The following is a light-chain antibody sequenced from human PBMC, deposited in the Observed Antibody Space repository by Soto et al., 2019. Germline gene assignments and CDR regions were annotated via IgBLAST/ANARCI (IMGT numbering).Light chain of an antibody. J-gene: IGKJ2*01. V-gene: IGKV3-11*01. Sequence: EIVLTQSPATLSLSPGERPTVSCRASQSVSSYLAWYQQKPGQAPRLLIYDASNRATGIPARFSGSGSGTDSTLTISSLEPEDLAVYYCEQRSNWHTFGQGTKLEIK. CDR2: DAS. CDR3: EQRSNWHT. CDR1: QSVSSY.